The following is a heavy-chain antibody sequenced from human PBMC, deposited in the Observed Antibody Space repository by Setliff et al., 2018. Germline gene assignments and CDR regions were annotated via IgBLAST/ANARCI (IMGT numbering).Heavy chain of an antibody. J-gene: IGHJ3*02. Sequence: GASVKVSCKASGYTFNSYGINWLRQAPGQGLEWLGWISPYNGNTKYAQTVQDRITMATDASTRTSYMELSSLRSDETAVYFCARSSDSGYYHQRDAFDIWGQGTRVTVSS. CDR1: GYTFNSYG. V-gene: IGHV1-18*04. CDR3: ARSSDSGYYHQRDAFDI. CDR2: ISPYNGNT. D-gene: IGHD3-22*01.